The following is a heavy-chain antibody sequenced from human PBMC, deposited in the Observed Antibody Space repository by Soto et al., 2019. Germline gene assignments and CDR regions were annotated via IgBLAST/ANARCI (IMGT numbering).Heavy chain of an antibody. V-gene: IGHV4-59*01. J-gene: IGHJ5*02. Sequence: SETLSLTCTVSGGSISSYYWSWIRQPPGKGLEWIGYIYYSGSTNYNPSLKSRVTISVDTSKNQFSLKLSSVTAADTAEYYCARGYCSSTICYIWDNWFDPPGQPTLVTVSS. CDR2: IYYSGST. CDR3: ARGYCSSTICYIWDNWFDP. CDR1: GGSISSYY. D-gene: IGHD2-2*02.